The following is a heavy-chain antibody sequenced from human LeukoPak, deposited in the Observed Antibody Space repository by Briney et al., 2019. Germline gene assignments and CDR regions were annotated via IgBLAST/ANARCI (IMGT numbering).Heavy chain of an antibody. CDR2: INPNSGGT. CDR3: ARDIWWEPYYYGSSGYREDY. Sequence: ASVKVSCKASGYTFTVYYMHWVRQAPGQGLEWMGWINPNSGGTNYAQKFQGRVTMTRDTSISTAYMELSRLRSDDTAVYYCARDIWWEPYYYGSSGYREDYWGQGTLVTVSS. D-gene: IGHD3-22*01. CDR1: GYTFTVYY. J-gene: IGHJ4*02. V-gene: IGHV1-2*02.